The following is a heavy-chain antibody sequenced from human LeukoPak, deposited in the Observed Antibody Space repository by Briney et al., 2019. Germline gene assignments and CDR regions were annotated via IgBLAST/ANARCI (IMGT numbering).Heavy chain of an antibody. V-gene: IGHV4-61*02. J-gene: IGHJ2*01. CDR1: GGSTSSGSYY. CDR2: IYTSGST. Sequence: SQTLSLTCTVSGGSTSSGSYYWSWIRQPAGKGLEWIGRIYTSGSTNYNPSLKSRVTISVDTSKNQFSLKLSSVTAADTAVYYCARAFDDYGDYGWYFDLWGRGTLVTVSS. D-gene: IGHD4-17*01. CDR3: ARAFDDYGDYGWYFDL.